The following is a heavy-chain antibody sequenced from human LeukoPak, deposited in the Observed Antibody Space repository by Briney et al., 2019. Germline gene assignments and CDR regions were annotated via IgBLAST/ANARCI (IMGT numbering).Heavy chain of an antibody. D-gene: IGHD6-19*01. J-gene: IGHJ3*02. CDR2: IYYSGST. CDR1: GGSISSSSYY. Sequence: SETLSLTCTASGGSISSSSYYWGWIRQPPGKGLEWIGSIYYSGSTYYNPSLKSRVTISVDTSKNQFSLKLSSVTAADTAVYYCARPDFDSGWYSLGAFDIWGQGTMVTVSS. V-gene: IGHV4-39*01. CDR3: ARPDFDSGWYSLGAFDI.